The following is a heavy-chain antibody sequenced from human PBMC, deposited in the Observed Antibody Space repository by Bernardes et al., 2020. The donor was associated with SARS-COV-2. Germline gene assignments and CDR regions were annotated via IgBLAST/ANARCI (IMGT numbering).Heavy chain of an antibody. CDR1: GGSISSISYY. J-gene: IGHJ3*02. CDR3: ARPYYYGSGSYAIDAFDI. Sequence: SETLSLTCTVSGGSISSISYYWGWLLQPPGKGLEWIGSIYYSGITYYNPSLKSRVTISVDTSKNQFSLKLSSVTAADTAVYYCARPYYYGSGSYAIDAFDIWGQGTMVTVSS. V-gene: IGHV4-39*01. CDR2: IYYSGIT. D-gene: IGHD3-10*01.